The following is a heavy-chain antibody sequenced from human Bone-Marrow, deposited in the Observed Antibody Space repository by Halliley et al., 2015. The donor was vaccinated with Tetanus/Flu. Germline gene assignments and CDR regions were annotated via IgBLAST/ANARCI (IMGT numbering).Heavy chain of an antibody. V-gene: IGHV1-18*04. J-gene: IGHJ4*02. CDR1: GYPFTDYG. CDR3: ARSRAGYSGYLPDN. CDR2: ISIYNGNT. D-gene: IGHD5-12*01. Sequence: QVQLVQSGAEVKKPGASVKVSCKASGYPFTDYGISWVRQAPGQGLEWMGWISIYNGNTNPVQKFQGRATMTRDTSTSTAYLEVRSLTSDDPAIYYCARSRAGYSGYLPDNWGQGTQVTVSS.